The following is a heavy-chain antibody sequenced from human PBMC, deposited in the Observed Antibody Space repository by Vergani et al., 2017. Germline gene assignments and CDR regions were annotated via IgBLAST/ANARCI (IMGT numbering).Heavy chain of an antibody. CDR2: IYSGGST. Sequence: EVQLVESGGGLVKPGGSLRLSCAASGFTVSSNYMSWVRQAPGKGLEWVSVIYSGGSTYYADSVKGRFTISRDNSKNTLYLQMNSLRAEDTAVYYCARGDYGSVAYFDYWGQGTLVTVSS. J-gene: IGHJ4*02. D-gene: IGHD4-17*01. CDR3: ARGDYGSVAYFDY. V-gene: IGHV3-53*01. CDR1: GFTVSSNY.